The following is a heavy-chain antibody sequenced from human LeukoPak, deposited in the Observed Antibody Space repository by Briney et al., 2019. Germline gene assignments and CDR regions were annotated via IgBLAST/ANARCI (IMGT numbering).Heavy chain of an antibody. CDR2: ITGSGSTI. J-gene: IGHJ4*02. CDR1: GFTFSSYP. V-gene: IGHV3-48*01. CDR3: ARDMTITGADDY. D-gene: IGHD6-13*01. Sequence: GGSLRLSCPASGFTFSSYPMTWVRKTPGKGLEWVAYITGSGSTIYYADSVKGRFTISRDNGKNSLYLQMNSLRAEDTAVYYCARDMTITGADDYWGQGTLVTVSS.